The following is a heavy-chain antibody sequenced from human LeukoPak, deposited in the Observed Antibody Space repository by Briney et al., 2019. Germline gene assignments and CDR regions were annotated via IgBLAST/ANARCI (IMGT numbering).Heavy chain of an antibody. Sequence: SETLSLTCTVSGGSISSYYWSWIRQPPGKGLEWIGYIYYSGSTNYNPSLKSRVTISVDTSKNQFSLKLSSVTAADTAVYYCARVWVQGSSTNDYFDYWGQGTLVTVSS. CDR3: ARVWVQGSSTNDYFDY. CDR1: GGSISSYY. D-gene: IGHD1-26*01. J-gene: IGHJ4*02. CDR2: IYYSGST. V-gene: IGHV4-59*01.